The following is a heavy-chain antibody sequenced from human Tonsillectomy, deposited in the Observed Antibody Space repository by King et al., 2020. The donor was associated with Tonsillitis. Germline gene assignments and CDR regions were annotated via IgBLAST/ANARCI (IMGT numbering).Heavy chain of an antibody. D-gene: IGHD3-10*01. CDR1: GFTFSNYW. Sequence: VQLVESGGGSAQPGGSLRLSCAASGFTFSNYWMHWARQAPGKGLEWVSRINPDGSYTNYVDSVKGRFTISRDNAKNTLYMQMNSLRAEDTALYYCVGEGFGELWGQETLVTVSS. CDR2: INPDGSYT. CDR3: VGEGFGEL. J-gene: IGHJ4*02. V-gene: IGHV3-74*01.